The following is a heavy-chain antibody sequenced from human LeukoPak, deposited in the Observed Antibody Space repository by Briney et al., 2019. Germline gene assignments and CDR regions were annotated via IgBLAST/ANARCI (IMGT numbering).Heavy chain of an antibody. J-gene: IGHJ3*02. CDR3: ARDARRGVELKAFDI. CDR1: GYTFTSYD. CDR2: MNPNSGNT. V-gene: IGHV1-8*01. Sequence: GASVKVSCKASGYTFTSYDINWMRQATGQGLEWMGWMNPNSGNTGYARKFRGRVTMTRNTSISTAYMELSSLRSEDTAVYYCARDARRGVELKAFDIWGQGTMVTVSS. D-gene: IGHD1-7*01.